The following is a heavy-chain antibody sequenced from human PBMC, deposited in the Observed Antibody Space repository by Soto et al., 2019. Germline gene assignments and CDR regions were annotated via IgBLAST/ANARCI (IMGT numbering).Heavy chain of an antibody. J-gene: IGHJ4*02. CDR1: GYTFTSYA. V-gene: IGHV1-3*01. CDR3: ARSIVVVTALDY. CDR2: INAGNGNT. Sequence: ASVKVCCKASGYTFTSYARHWVRQAPGQRLEWMGWINAGNGNTKYSQKFQGRVTITRDTSASTAYMELSSLRSEDTAVYYCARSIVVVTALDYWGQGTLVTVSS. D-gene: IGHD2-21*02.